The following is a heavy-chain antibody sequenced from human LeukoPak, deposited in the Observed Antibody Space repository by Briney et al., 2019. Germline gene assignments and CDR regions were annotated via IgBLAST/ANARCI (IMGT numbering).Heavy chain of an antibody. CDR2: IRDDGSDT. J-gene: IGHJ3*02. V-gene: IGHV3-30*02. CDR3: AKSDGHGTGYGFHI. CDR1: GFTFNDYA. D-gene: IGHD6-19*01. Sequence: GGSLRLSRAASGFTFNDYAMYWVRQSPGRGLEWVALIRDDGSDTYHADSVKGRFTISRDNSKNTVFLRMNSLRGEDSAIYYCAKSDGHGTGYGFHIWGQGTMVTVSS.